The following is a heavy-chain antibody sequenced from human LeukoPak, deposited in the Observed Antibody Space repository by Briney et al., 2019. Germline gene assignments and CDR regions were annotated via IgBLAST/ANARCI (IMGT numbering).Heavy chain of an antibody. CDR1: GFTFSSYA. V-gene: IGHV3-23*01. D-gene: IGHD2-21*01. CDR2: ISGSGGNT. Sequence: QPGESLRLSCAASGFTFSSYAMSWVRQAPGKGLEWVSGISGSGGNTFYADSVKGRFTISRDNSKNTLYLQMNSLRAEDTAVYYCAKENGAAVISHFDYWGQGTLVTVSS. CDR3: AKENGAAVISHFDY. J-gene: IGHJ4*02.